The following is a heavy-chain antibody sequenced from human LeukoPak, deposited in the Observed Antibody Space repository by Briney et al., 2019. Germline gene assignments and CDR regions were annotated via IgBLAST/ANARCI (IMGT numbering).Heavy chain of an antibody. D-gene: IGHD3-22*01. CDR1: GFTFSNAW. CDR2: IKRKSDGGTT. CDR3: TTVGLSGYYDSRGYYYFDY. J-gene: IGHJ4*02. Sequence: GGSLRLSCAASGFTFSNAWMSWVRQAPGKGLEEIGRIKRKSDGGTTDYAAPVKGRFTISRDDSKNTLYLQMNSLKTEDTAVYYCTTVGLSGYYDSRGYYYFDYWGQGTLVTVSS. V-gene: IGHV3-15*01.